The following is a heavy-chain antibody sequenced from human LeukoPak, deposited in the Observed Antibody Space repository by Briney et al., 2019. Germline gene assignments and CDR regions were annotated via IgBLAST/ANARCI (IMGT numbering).Heavy chain of an antibody. CDR2: IYTSGST. CDR1: GGSISSYY. CDR3: ARGQIFQQQQPPYLPSYYYMDV. D-gene: IGHD6-13*01. J-gene: IGHJ6*03. Sequence: SETLSLTCTVSGGSISSYYWSWIRQPAEKGLEWIGRIYTSGSTIYNPSLKSRVTMSVDTSKNQFSLKLSSVTAADTAVYYCARGQIFQQQQPPYLPSYYYMDVWGKGTTVTVSS. V-gene: IGHV4-4*07.